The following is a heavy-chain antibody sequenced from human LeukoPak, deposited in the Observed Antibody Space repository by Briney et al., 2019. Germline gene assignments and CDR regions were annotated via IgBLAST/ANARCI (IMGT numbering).Heavy chain of an antibody. V-gene: IGHV3-23*01. CDR2: ISGSGGST. Sequence: GGSLRLSCAASGYTFSSYAMSWVRQAPGKGLEWVSAISGSGGSTYYADSVKGRFTISRDNSKNTLYLQMNSLRAEDTAVYYCARQKGPYSYYMDVWGKGTTVTVSS. CDR3: ARQKGPYSYYMDV. J-gene: IGHJ6*03. CDR1: GYTFSSYA.